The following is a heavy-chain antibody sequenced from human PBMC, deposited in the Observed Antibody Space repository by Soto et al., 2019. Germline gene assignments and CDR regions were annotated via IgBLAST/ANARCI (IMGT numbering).Heavy chain of an antibody. CDR2: IKQDGSEK. D-gene: IGHD1-26*01. CDR3: ARESGSYGAFDI. CDR1: GFTFSSYA. Sequence: GGSLRLSCAASGFTFSSYAMHWVRQAPGKGLEWVANIKQDGSEKYYVDSVKGRFTISRDNAKNSLYLQMNSLRAEDTAVYYCARESGSYGAFDIWGQGTMVTVSS. V-gene: IGHV3-7*01. J-gene: IGHJ3*02.